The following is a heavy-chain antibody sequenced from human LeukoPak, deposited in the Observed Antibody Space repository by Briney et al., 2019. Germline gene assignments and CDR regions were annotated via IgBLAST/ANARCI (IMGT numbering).Heavy chain of an antibody. J-gene: IGHJ3*02. CDR3: ARVGTILYAFDI. CDR2: IISIFGTA. D-gene: IGHD3-9*01. V-gene: IGHV1-69*13. CDR1: GGTFSSYA. Sequence: GASVKVSCKASGGTFSSYAISWVRQAPGQGLEWMGGIISIFGTANYAQKFQGRVTITADESTSTAYMELSSLRSEDTAVYYCARVGTILYAFDIWGQGTMVTVSS.